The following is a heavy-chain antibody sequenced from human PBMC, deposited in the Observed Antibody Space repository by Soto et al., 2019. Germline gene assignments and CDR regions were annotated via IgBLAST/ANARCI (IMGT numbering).Heavy chain of an antibody. D-gene: IGHD3-10*01. J-gene: IGHJ5*02. V-gene: IGHV3-64D*06. CDR3: ARGPYYYGSGSHNWFDP. CDR1: GFTFSSYA. CDR2: ISSNGGST. Sequence: LRLSCSASGFTFSSYAMHWVRQAPGKGLEYVSAISSNGGSTYYADSVKGRFTISRDNSKNTLYLQMSSVTAADTAVYYCARGPYYYGSGSHNWFDPWGQGTLVTVSS.